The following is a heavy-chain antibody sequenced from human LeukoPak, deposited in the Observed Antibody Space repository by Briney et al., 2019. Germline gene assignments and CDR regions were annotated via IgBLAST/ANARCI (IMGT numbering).Heavy chain of an antibody. CDR2: IWYDGSND. J-gene: IGHJ4*02. V-gene: IGHV3-33*01. D-gene: IGHD3-22*01. CDR1: GFTFSGYG. Sequence: GGSLRLSCAASGFTFSGYGMHWVRQAPGKGLEWVAVIWYDGSNDDYADSVKGRFTISRDNSKNTLYLQMNSLRAEDTAVYYCARSIPRYDGSAYYPDYWGQGALVTVSS. CDR3: ARSIPRYDGSAYYPDY.